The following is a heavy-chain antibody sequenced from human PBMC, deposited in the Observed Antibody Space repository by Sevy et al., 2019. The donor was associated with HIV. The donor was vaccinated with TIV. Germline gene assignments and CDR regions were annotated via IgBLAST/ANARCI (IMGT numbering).Heavy chain of an antibody. CDR3: ARAKNRDGGSVNY. CDR1: GYTFTDYY. Sequence: ASVKVSCKASGYTFTDYYVHWVRQAPGQGLEWMGRINPISGGTNYAQKFQGRVTMTRDTSISTAYMELSSLRSDDTAVYYCARAKNRDGGSVNYWGQGTLVTVSS. D-gene: IGHD3-10*01. J-gene: IGHJ4*02. V-gene: IGHV1-2*06. CDR2: INPISGGT.